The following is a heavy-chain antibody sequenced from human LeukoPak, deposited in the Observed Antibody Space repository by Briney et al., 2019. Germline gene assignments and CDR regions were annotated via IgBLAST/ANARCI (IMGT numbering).Heavy chain of an antibody. D-gene: IGHD5-24*01. J-gene: IGHJ4*02. CDR2: TFYDGSKK. Sequence: GGSLRLSCAASGFNFSNYGMHWVRQTPGKGLEWVAFTFYDGSKKYYADSVKGRFTISRDNSKNTLYLQMNSLRAEDTALYYCAKDKMATTGIYWGQGTLVTVSS. V-gene: IGHV3-30*02. CDR3: AKDKMATTGIY. CDR1: GFNFSNYG.